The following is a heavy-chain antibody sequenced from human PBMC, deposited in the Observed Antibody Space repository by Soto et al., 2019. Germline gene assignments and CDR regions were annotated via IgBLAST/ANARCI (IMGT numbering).Heavy chain of an antibody. J-gene: IGHJ4*02. D-gene: IGHD2-8*01. CDR3: ATSNVYAQGFEY. CDR2: INSDGSTR. Sequence: GGSLRLSCAASGFIFSDYWMHWVRQPPGKGLVWVSRINSDGSTRNYADSVKGRFTISRDNAESTLYLQMNSLRAEDTAVYYCATSNVYAQGFEYWGQGSLVTVSS. CDR1: GFIFSDYW. V-gene: IGHV3-74*01.